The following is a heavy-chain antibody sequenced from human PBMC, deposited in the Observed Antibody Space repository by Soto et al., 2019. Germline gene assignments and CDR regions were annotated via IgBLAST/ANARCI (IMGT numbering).Heavy chain of an antibody. CDR1: GFTFSSYW. J-gene: IGHJ4*02. Sequence: PGGSLRLSCAASGFTFSSYWMHWVRQAPGKGLEWVANIKQDGSEKYYVDSVKGRFTISRDNAKNSLYLQINSLRAEDTAVYYCARVPHYYDSSGYYFFDYWGQGTLVTVSS. D-gene: IGHD3-22*01. CDR3: ARVPHYYDSSGYYFFDY. CDR2: IKQDGSEK. V-gene: IGHV3-7*03.